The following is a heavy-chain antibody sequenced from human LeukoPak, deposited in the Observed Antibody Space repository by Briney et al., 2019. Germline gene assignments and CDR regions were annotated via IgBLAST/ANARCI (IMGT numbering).Heavy chain of an antibody. CDR2: INWNGGST. CDR1: GFTVSSNY. D-gene: IGHD2-2*02. J-gene: IGHJ6*02. CDR3: NGYCSSASCYSDMDV. Sequence: GGSLRLSCAASGFTVSSNYMSWVRQAPGKGLEWVSGINWNGGSTGYADSVKGRFTISRDNAKNSLYLQMNSLRAEDTALYYCNGYCSSASCYSDMDVWSQGTTVTVSS. V-gene: IGHV3-20*04.